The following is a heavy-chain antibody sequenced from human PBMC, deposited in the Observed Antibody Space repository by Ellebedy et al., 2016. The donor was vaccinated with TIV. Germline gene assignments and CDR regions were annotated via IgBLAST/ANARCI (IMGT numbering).Heavy chain of an antibody. D-gene: IGHD2-2*01. CDR3: ARVYCSSASCYRSHFEY. Sequence: GGSLRLSXAASGFSFSTYWMSWVRQAPGKGLEWVANVKQDASERDYVDSVKGRFTISRDNAKNSLSLQMNSLRADDTAVYYCARVYCSSASCYRSHFEYWGQGTLVIVSS. CDR2: VKQDASER. V-gene: IGHV3-7*04. CDR1: GFSFSTYW. J-gene: IGHJ4*02.